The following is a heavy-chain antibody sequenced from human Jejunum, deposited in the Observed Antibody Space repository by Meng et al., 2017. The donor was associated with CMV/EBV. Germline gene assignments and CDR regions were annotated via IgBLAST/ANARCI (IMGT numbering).Heavy chain of an antibody. J-gene: IGHJ4*02. CDR2: MYWNDDK. D-gene: IGHD5-24*01. CDR1: TNRVG. V-gene: IGHV2-5*01. Sequence: TNRVGWAWSREPPGKALEWLAHMYWNDDKRYSPFLESRLSITKDTSKNQVVLTMTNMDPVDTATYYCARLEMVLVPPSILIDSWGQGTLVTVSS. CDR3: ARLEMVLVPPSILIDS.